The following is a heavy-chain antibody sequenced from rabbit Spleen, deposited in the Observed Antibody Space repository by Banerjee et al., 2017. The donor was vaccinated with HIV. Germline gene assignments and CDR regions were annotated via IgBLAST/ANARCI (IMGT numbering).Heavy chain of an antibody. V-gene: IGHV1S45*01. D-gene: IGHD8-1*01. Sequence: QEQLEESGGDLVKPEGSLTLTWTASGFSFSSGYWICWVRQAPGKGLEWIGCIYAGSSGTTYYASWAKGRFTISKSSSTTVTLQMTSLTAADTATYFCARDAGTGDYIDVYFNLWGPGTLVTVS. J-gene: IGHJ4*01. CDR3: ARDAGTGDYIDVYFNL. CDR1: GFSFSSGYW. CDR2: IYAGSSGTT.